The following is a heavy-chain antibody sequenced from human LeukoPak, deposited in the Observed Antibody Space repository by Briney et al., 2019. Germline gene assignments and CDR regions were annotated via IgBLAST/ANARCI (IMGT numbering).Heavy chain of an antibody. CDR1: GGSISSYY. V-gene: IGHV4-59*01. CDR2: IYYSGST. J-gene: IGHJ3*02. Sequence: SETLSLTCTVSGGSISSYYWSWIRQPPGKGLEWIGYIYYSGSTNYNPSLKSRVTISVDTSKNQFSLKLSSVTAADTAVYYCAAGGGDYDILTGYRVSAEVNAFDIWGQGTMVTVSS. CDR3: AAGGGDYDILTGYRVSAEVNAFDI. D-gene: IGHD3-9*01.